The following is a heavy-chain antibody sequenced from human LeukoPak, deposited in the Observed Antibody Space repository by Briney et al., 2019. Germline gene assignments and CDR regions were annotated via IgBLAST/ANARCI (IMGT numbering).Heavy chain of an antibody. CDR2: IYYSGST. Sequence: SQTLSLTCTVSGGSISSGGYYWSWIRQHPGKGLEWIGYIYYSGSTYYNPSLKSRATISVDTSKNQFSLKLSSVTAADTAVYYCARGSRGPVVPAAIRRTHWFDPWGQGTLVTVSS. J-gene: IGHJ5*02. CDR3: ARGSRGPVVPAAIRRTHWFDP. D-gene: IGHD2-2*01. V-gene: IGHV4-30-4*08. CDR1: GGSISSGGYY.